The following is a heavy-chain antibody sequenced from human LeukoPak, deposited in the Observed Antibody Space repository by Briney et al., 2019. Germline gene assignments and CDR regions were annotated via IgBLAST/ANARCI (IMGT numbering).Heavy chain of an antibody. CDR3: AGSSNWLPFDY. CDR2: INPSGGST. D-gene: IGHD6-13*01. V-gene: IGHV1-46*01. J-gene: IGHJ4*02. CDR1: GYTFTSYY. Sequence: GASVKVSCKASGYTFTSYYMHWVRQAPGQGLKWMGIINPSGGSTSYAQKFQGRVSMTRDMSTSTVYMELSSLRSEDTAVYYCAGSSNWLPFDYWGQGTLVTVSS.